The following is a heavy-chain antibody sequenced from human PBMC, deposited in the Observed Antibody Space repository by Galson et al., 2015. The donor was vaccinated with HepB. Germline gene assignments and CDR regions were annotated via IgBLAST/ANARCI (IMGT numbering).Heavy chain of an antibody. CDR2: INAGNGNT. V-gene: IGHV1-3*01. CDR1: GYTFTSYA. D-gene: IGHD3-10*01. Sequence: SVKVSCKASGYTFTSYAMHWVRQAPGQRLEWMGWINAGNGNTKYSQKFQGRVTITRDTSASTAYMELSSLRSEDTAVYYCARASWFRETSPALDYWGQGTLVTVSS. CDR3: ARASWFRETSPALDY. J-gene: IGHJ4*02.